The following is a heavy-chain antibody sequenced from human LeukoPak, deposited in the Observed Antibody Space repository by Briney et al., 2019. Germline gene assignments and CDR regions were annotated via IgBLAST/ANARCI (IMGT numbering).Heavy chain of an antibody. Sequence: PGGSLGLSCAASGFTFSSYSMNWVRQAPGKGLEWASYISSSSSTIYYADSVKGRFTISRDNAKNSLYLQMNSLRAEDTAVYYCAGELEYSSPRWFDPWGQGTLVTVSS. D-gene: IGHD6-6*01. CDR3: AGELEYSSPRWFDP. J-gene: IGHJ5*02. CDR2: ISSSSSTI. V-gene: IGHV3-48*04. CDR1: GFTFSSYS.